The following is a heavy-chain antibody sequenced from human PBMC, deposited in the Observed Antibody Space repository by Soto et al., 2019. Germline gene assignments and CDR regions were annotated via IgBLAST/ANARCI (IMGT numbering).Heavy chain of an antibody. CDR2: IYYSGST. D-gene: IGHD7-27*01. CDR1: GGSISSGGYY. V-gene: IGHV4-31*03. CDR3: ARAFRLTFDPFDY. Sequence: SETLSLTCTVSGGSISSGGYYWSWIRQHPGKGLEWIGYIYYSGSTYYNPSLKSRVTISVDTSKNQFSLKLSSVTAADTAVYYCARAFRLTFDPFDYWGQGTLVTVSS. J-gene: IGHJ4*02.